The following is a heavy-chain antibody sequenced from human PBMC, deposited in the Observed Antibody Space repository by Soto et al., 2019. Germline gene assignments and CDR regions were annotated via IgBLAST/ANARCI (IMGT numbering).Heavy chain of an antibody. Sequence: ASVKVCCKASGDAITSYGICWVRQAPGQGLEWMGWISAYNGNTNYAQKLQGRVTMTTDTPTSTAYMELRSLRSDDTGVYSCAKAPGGRGGEPPIHHYGGKGTLVPGS. CDR2: ISAYNGNT. CDR1: GDAITSYG. V-gene: IGHV1-18*01. CDR3: AKAPGGRGGEPPIHHY. D-gene: IGHD3-16*01. J-gene: IGHJ4*02.